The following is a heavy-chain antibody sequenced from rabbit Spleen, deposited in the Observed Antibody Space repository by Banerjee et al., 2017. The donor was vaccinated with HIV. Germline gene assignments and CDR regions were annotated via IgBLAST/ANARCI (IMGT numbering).Heavy chain of an antibody. CDR2: TGDST. CDR1: GFTISSSYW. D-gene: IGHD1-1*01. V-gene: IGHV1S47*01. Sequence: QEQLVESGGGLVQPGGSLKLSCKVSGFTISSSYWICWVRQAPGKGLEWIGCTGDSTNYANWVNGRCTITRSTSLNTVTLQMTSLTAAVTATSFYARSSSRDWLYNLWGPGTPVTVS. J-gene: IGHJ4*01. CDR3: ARSSSRDWLYNL.